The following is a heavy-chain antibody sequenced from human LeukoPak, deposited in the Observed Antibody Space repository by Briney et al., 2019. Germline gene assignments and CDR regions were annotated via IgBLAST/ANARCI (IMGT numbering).Heavy chain of an antibody. CDR3: AKAGQRSYAEAFDS. CDR2: IWHDGLNK. D-gene: IGHD3-16*01. V-gene: IGHV3-33*06. J-gene: IGHJ4*02. CDR1: GSSPNNYA. Sequence: GGSLRLSCAASGSSPNNYAMHWVRQAPGEGLEWVAVIWHDGLNKFYADFLKGRFTISRDFSKDTVYLQMSGLTVEDTAVYYCAKAGQRSYAEAFDSWGQGTLVTVSS.